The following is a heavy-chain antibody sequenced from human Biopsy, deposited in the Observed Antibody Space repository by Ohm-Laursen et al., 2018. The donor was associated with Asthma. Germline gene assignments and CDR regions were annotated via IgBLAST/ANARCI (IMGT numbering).Heavy chain of an antibody. Sequence: SLRLSCAASGFAVSRAYMFWVRQAPGKGLEWVSVIYSGGTSHTADSVRGRFTISRDYSKNTLYLQMHSLRAEDTAVYYCARGDGSNWSHYYFDYWGQGTLVTVSS. CDR3: ARGDGSNWSHYYFDY. J-gene: IGHJ4*02. V-gene: IGHV3-53*01. D-gene: IGHD4-23*01. CDR1: GFAVSRAY. CDR2: IYSGGTS.